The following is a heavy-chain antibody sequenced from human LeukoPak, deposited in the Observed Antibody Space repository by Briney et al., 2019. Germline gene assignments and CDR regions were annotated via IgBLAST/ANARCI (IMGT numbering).Heavy chain of an antibody. J-gene: IGHJ4*02. V-gene: IGHV4-39*07. CDR1: GGSISSSSYY. Sequence: SETLSLTCTVSGGSISSSSYYWGWIRQPPGKGLEWIGSIYYSGSTYYNPSLKSRVTISVDTSKNQFSLKLSSVTAADTAVYYPRGYSGYGHGWGQGTLVTVSS. CDR3: RGYSGYGHG. CDR2: IYYSGST. D-gene: IGHD5-12*01.